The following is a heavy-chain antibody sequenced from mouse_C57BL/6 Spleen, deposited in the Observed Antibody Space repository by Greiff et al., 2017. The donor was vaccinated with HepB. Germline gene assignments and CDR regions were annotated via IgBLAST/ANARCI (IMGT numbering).Heavy chain of an antibody. V-gene: IGHV5-9*01. CDR1: GFTFSSYT. J-gene: IGHJ1*03. CDR3: ASHYYGSSPAGWFDV. CDR2: ISGGGGNT. Sequence: EVQGVESGGGLVKPGGSLKLSCAASGFTFSSYTMSWVRQTPEKRLEWVATISGGGGNTYYPDRVKGRFTISRDNAKNTLYLKMSSLRSEDTALYYWASHYYGSSPAGWFDVWGTGTTVTVSS. D-gene: IGHD1-1*01.